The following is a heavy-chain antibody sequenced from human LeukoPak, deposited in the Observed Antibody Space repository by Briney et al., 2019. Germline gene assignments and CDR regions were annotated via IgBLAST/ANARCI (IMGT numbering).Heavy chain of an antibody. Sequence: SETLSLTCTVSGGSISSYYWSWIRQPPGKGLEWIGYIYYSGSTNYNPSLKSRVTTSVDTSKNQFSLKLSSVTAADTAVYYCASLRTYYDFWSGGDNWFDPWGQGTLVTVSS. V-gene: IGHV4-59*01. D-gene: IGHD3-3*01. CDR3: ASLRTYYDFWSGGDNWFDP. CDR1: GGSISSYY. J-gene: IGHJ5*02. CDR2: IYYSGST.